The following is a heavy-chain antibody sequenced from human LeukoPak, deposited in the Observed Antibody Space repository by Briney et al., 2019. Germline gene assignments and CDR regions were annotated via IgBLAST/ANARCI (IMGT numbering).Heavy chain of an antibody. Sequence: SETLSLTCAVSGYSISSGYYWGWIRQPPGKGLEWIGSIYHSGSTYYDPSLKSRVTISVDTSKNQFSLKLSSVTAAVTAVYYCARAGGYYYGSGSYVGPPFDYWGQGTLVTVSS. CDR1: GYSISSGYY. D-gene: IGHD3-10*01. CDR2: IYHSGST. J-gene: IGHJ4*02. V-gene: IGHV4-38-2*01. CDR3: ARAGGYYYGSGSYVGPPFDY.